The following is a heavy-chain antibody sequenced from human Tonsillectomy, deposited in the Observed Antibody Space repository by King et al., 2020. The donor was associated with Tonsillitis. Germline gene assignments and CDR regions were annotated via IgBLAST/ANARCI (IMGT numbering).Heavy chain of an antibody. J-gene: IGHJ5*02. CDR2: IIPIFGTA. V-gene: IGHV1-69*01. CDR3: ARDLSLGGLIVGSSKGWLDP. CDR1: GGTFRNYT. D-gene: IGHD2-21*01. Sequence: VQLVESGAEVKKPGSSVKVSCKASGGTFRNYTISWVRQAPGQGLEWMGGIIPIFGTANYAKKLQGRVTITADESTSTVYMELSSLRSEDTAVYYCARDLSLGGLIVGSSKGWLDPWGQGTLVTVSS.